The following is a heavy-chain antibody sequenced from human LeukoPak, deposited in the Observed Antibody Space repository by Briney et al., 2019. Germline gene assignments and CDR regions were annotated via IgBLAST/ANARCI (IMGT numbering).Heavy chain of an antibody. CDR3: ARGALNYDSSGYPVDY. CDR1: GGSISSGDYY. Sequence: PSETLSLTCTVSGGSISSGDYYWSWIRQPPGKGLEWIGYIYYSGSTYYNPSLKSRVTISVDTSKNQFSLKLSSVTAADTAVYYCARGALNYDSSGYPVDYWGQGSPVTVSS. J-gene: IGHJ4*02. CDR2: IYYSGST. D-gene: IGHD3-22*01. V-gene: IGHV4-30-4*01.